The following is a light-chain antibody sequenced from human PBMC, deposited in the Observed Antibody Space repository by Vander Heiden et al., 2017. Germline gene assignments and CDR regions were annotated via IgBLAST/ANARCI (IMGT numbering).Light chain of an antibody. CDR1: ALPKQY. CDR2: KDS. Sequence: SYELTQPPSVSVPPGQTARITCSGDALPKQYAYWYQQKPGQASVLVILKDSERPSGIPERFSGSSSGTTVTLTISGVQAEDEADYYCQSADSSGTYWVFGGGTKLTVL. J-gene: IGLJ3*02. V-gene: IGLV3-25*03. CDR3: QSADSSGTYWV.